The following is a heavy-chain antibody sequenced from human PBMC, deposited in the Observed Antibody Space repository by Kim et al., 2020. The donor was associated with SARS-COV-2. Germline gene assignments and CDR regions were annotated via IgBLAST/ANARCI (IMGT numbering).Heavy chain of an antibody. D-gene: IGHD2-2*01. CDR3: ARGPSVVVPAAPEGPDY. CDR1: GGSFSGYY. J-gene: IGHJ4*02. CDR2: INHSGST. V-gene: IGHV4-34*01. Sequence: SETLSLTCAVYGGSFSGYYWSWIRQPPGKGLEWIGEINHSGSTNYNPSLKSRVTISVDTSKNQFSLKLSSVTAADTAVYYCARGPSVVVPAAPEGPDYWGQGTLVTVSS.